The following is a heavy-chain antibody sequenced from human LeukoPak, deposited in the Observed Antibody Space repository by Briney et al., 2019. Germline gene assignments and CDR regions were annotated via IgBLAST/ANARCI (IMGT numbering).Heavy chain of an antibody. J-gene: IGHJ6*03. CDR2: ISSSGSTI. V-gene: IGHV3-48*03. CDR1: GFTFSSYE. D-gene: IGHD3-10*01. CDR3: ARDGYGVYYMDV. Sequence: PGGSLRLSCAASGFTFSSYEMNWVRQAPGKGLEWVSYISSSGSTIYYADSVKGRFTISRDNAKNSLYLQMNSLRAEDTAVYYCARDGYGVYYMDVWGKGTTVTISS.